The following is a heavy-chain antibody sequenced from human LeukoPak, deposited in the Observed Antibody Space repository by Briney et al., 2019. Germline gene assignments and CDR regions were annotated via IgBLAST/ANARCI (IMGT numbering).Heavy chain of an antibody. CDR2: IGTAGET. Sequence: GGSLRLSCAASGFTLGGHDMHWVRQTPGKGLEWVSAIGTAGETYYPGSLEDRFTISRENAKNFLYLQMNSLGAGGTAVYYCARDEIPGDDNWYFDLWGRGTLVTVSS. CDR1: GFTLGGHD. CDR3: ARDEIPGDDNWYFDL. J-gene: IGHJ2*01. D-gene: IGHD7-27*01. V-gene: IGHV3-13*01.